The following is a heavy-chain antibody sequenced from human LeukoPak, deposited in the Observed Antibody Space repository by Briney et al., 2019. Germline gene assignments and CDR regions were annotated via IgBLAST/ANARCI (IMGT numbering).Heavy chain of an antibody. CDR1: GFTFSSYA. D-gene: IGHD6-19*01. Sequence: PGGSLRLSCAASGFTFSSYAMSWVRQAPGKGLEWVSAISGSGGSTYYADSVKGRFTISRDNSKNTLYLQMNSLRAEDTAVYYCARDSSGWYYFDYWGQGTLVTVSS. J-gene: IGHJ4*02. V-gene: IGHV3-23*01. CDR3: ARDSSGWYYFDY. CDR2: ISGSGGST.